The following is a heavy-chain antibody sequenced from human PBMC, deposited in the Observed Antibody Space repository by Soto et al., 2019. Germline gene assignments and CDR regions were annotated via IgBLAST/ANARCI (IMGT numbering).Heavy chain of an antibody. D-gene: IGHD4-17*01. V-gene: IGHV1-69*12. CDR3: ARGDATKIVVTTYYGMDV. Sequence: QVQLVQSGAEVKKPGSSVKVSGKASGGTLSNYGISWVRQAPGQGLEWMGGIIPVFGTANYAQKFQGRVTITADESTTTVYMDVSSLRSDDTAVYYCARGDATKIVVTTYYGMDVWGQGTTVTVSS. CDR1: GGTLSNYG. J-gene: IGHJ6*02. CDR2: IIPVFGTA.